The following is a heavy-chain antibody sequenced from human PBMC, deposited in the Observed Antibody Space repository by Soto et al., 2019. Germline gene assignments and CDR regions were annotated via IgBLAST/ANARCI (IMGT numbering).Heavy chain of an antibody. CDR3: ARALIAIAAAGYYFDD. D-gene: IGHD6-13*01. CDR1: GGTFSSYA. CDR2: IIPICGTA. V-gene: IGHV1-69*01. Sequence: QVQLVQSGAEVKKPGYSVKVSCKASGGTFSSYAISWMRQAPGQGLEWMGGIIPICGTANYAQKFQGRVTITADESTSTAYMEVSSLRCEDTAVYYCARALIAIAAAGYYFDDWGQGPLVTVFS. J-gene: IGHJ4*02.